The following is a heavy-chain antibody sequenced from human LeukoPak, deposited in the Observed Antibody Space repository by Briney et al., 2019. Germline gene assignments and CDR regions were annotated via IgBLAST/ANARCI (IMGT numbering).Heavy chain of an antibody. CDR3: AILNYGDSDY. Sequence: SETLSLTCTVSGGSISSYYWSWIRQPPGKGLEWIGYISYSGSTNYKPSLKSRVTISVDTSKNQFSLKLSSVTAADTAVYYCAILNYGDSDYWGQGTLVTVSS. D-gene: IGHD4-17*01. CDR1: GGSISSYY. V-gene: IGHV4-59*01. CDR2: ISYSGST. J-gene: IGHJ4*02.